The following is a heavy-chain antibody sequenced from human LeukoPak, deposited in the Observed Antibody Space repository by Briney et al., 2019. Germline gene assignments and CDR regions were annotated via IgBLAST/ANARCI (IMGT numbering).Heavy chain of an antibody. CDR3: ARDRGGCSSTSCYLNWFDP. Sequence: ASVKVSCTSSGYTFTCNYMHRVRQAPGQGIEWMGLINPNSGGTNYEQKFQGRVTMTRDTSISTAYMELSRLRSDDTAVYYCARDRGGCSSTSCYLNWFDPWGQGTLVTVSS. J-gene: IGHJ5*02. CDR1: GYTFTCNY. V-gene: IGHV1-2*06. D-gene: IGHD2-2*01. CDR2: INPNSGGT.